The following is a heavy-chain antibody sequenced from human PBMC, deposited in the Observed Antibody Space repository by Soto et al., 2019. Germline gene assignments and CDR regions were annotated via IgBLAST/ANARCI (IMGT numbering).Heavy chain of an antibody. Sequence: SVKVSCKASGGTFSSYAISWVRQAPGQGLEWMGGIIPIFGTANYAQKFQGRVTITADKSTSTAYMELSSLRSEDTAVYYCARDPLSHSGSYLNWFDPWGQGTLVTVSS. J-gene: IGHJ5*02. V-gene: IGHV1-69*06. D-gene: IGHD1-26*01. CDR1: GGTFSSYA. CDR3: ARDPLSHSGSYLNWFDP. CDR2: IIPIFGTA.